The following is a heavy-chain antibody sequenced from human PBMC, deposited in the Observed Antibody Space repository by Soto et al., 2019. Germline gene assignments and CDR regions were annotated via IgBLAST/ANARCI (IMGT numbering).Heavy chain of an antibody. V-gene: IGHV1-3*01. CDR3: ARGYSGPFNWFDP. D-gene: IGHD1-26*01. J-gene: IGHJ5*02. CDR2: INAGNGNT. Sequence: GASVKVSCKASGYTFTSYAVHWVRQAPGQRLEWMGWINAGNGNTKYSQKFQGRVTITRDTSASTAYMELSSLRSEGTAVYYCARGYSGPFNWFDPWGQGTLVTVSS. CDR1: GYTFTSYA.